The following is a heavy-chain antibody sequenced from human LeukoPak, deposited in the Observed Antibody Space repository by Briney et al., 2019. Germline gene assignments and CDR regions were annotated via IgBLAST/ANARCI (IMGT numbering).Heavy chain of an antibody. CDR2: IYYSGST. J-gene: IGHJ5*02. D-gene: IGHD6-13*01. CDR3: ARDRGIAAAGIGWFDP. V-gene: IGHV4-59*01. Sequence: SETLSLTCTVSGGSISRYYWSWIRQPPGKGLEWIGYIYYSGSTNYNPSLKSRVTISVDTSKNQFSLKLSSVTAADTAVYYCARDRGIAAAGIGWFDPWGQGTLVAVSS. CDR1: GGSISRYY.